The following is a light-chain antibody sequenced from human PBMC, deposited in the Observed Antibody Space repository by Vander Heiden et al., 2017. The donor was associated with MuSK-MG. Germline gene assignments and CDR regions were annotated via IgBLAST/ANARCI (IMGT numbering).Light chain of an antibody. CDR1: QSVSSN. Sequence: DILMTPSPATLSVSPGERATLSCRASQSVSSNLAWYQQKPGQATRLLISGASTRATGIPARFSGSGSGTEFTLTISSLQSEDFAVYYCQQYNNWPYTFGQGTKLEIK. CDR3: QQYNNWPYT. V-gene: IGKV3-15*01. CDR2: GAS. J-gene: IGKJ2*01.